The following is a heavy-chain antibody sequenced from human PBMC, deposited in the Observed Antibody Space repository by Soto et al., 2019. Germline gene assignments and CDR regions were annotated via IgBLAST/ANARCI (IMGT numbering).Heavy chain of an antibody. CDR3: ARGPYYDILTGPPNWFDP. D-gene: IGHD3-9*01. V-gene: IGHV4-59*01. CDR2: IYYSGST. Sequence: SETLSLTCTVSGGSISSYYWSWIRQPPGKGLEWIGYIYYSGSTNYNSSLKSRVTISVDTSKNQFSLKLSSVTAADTAVYYCARGPYYDILTGPPNWFDPWGQGTLVTVSS. J-gene: IGHJ5*02. CDR1: GGSISSYY.